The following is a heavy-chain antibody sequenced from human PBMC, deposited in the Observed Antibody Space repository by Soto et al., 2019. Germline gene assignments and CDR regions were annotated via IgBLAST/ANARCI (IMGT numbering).Heavy chain of an antibody. D-gene: IGHD3-9*01. CDR1: GFTFSSYA. CDR3: ASSGVLLTGYYAFDH. J-gene: IGHJ4*02. Sequence: RRLSCAASGFTFSSYAMHWVRQAPGKGLEWVAVISYDGSNKYYADSVKGRFTISRDNSKNTLYLQMNSLRAEDTAVYYCASSGVLLTGYYAFDHWGPGTLATVSS. V-gene: IGHV3-30-3*01. CDR2: ISYDGSNK.